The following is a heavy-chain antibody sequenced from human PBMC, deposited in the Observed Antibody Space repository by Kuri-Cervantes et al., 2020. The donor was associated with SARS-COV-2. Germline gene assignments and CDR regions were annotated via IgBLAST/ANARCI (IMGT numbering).Heavy chain of an antibody. CDR2: INPNSGGT. Sequence: ASVKVSCKASGYTFTGYYMHWVRQAPGQGLEWMGWINPNSGGTNYAQKFQGRVTMTRDKSISTAYLQWSSLKASDTAMYYCARLDPWGVTNYYYYYMDVWGKGTTVTVSS. V-gene: IGHV1-2*02. J-gene: IGHJ6*03. CDR3: ARLDPWGVTNYYYYYMDV. D-gene: IGHD4-11*01. CDR1: GYTFTGYY.